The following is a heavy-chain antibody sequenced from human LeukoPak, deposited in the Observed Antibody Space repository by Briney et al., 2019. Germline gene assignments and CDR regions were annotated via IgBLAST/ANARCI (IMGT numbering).Heavy chain of an antibody. D-gene: IGHD4-17*01. V-gene: IGHV1-69*04. CDR1: GGTFSSYA. CDR2: IIPILGIA. Sequence: ASAKVSCKASGGTFSSYAISWVRQAPGQGLEWMGRIIPILGIANYAQKFQGRVTITADKSTSTAYMELSSLRSEDTAVYYCARGYGEKGYWGQGTLVTVSS. CDR3: ARGYGEKGY. J-gene: IGHJ4*02.